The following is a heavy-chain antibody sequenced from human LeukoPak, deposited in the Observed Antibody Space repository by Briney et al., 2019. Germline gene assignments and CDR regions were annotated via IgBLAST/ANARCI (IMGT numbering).Heavy chain of an antibody. CDR2: IYPGNSDA. CDR3: ARILEGYCDTASCYTLDY. CDR1: GYTFPSYW. V-gene: IGHV5-51*01. Sequence: GESLRISCKGSGYTFPSYWIGWVRQMPGKGLEWIGIIYPGNSDARFGPSFQGQVTISADKSITTAYLQWSSLKASDTAVYYCARILEGYCDTASCYTLDYWGQGTLVTVSS. J-gene: IGHJ4*02. D-gene: IGHD2-2*02.